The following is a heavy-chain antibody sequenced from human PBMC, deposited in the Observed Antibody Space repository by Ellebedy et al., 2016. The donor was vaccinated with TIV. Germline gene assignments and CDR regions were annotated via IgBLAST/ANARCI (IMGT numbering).Heavy chain of an antibody. J-gene: IGHJ5*02. CDR1: GGSITGVAYY. CDR2: MYYRGTT. V-gene: IGHV4-39*07. Sequence: MPSETLSLTCSVSGGSITGVAYYWGWIRQPPGTGLEWIGSMYYRGTTYNNPSLQSRISLSLDTSKNQFSLNLNSVTAADTATYYCARDPALPRGRFDTWGQGTLVTVSS. CDR3: ARDPALPRGRFDT.